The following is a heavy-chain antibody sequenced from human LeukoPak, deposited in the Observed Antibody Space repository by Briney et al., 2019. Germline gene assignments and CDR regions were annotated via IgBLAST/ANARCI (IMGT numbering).Heavy chain of an antibody. J-gene: IGHJ6*02. CDR3: ARDYPPDEGTMVRGVIITGPYYYGMDV. CDR1: GFTFSSYE. V-gene: IGHV3-48*03. Sequence: GGSLRLSCAASGFTFSSYEMNWVRQAPGKGLEWVSYISSSGSTIYYADSVKGRLTISRDNAKNSLYLRMNSLRAEDTAVYYCARDYPPDEGTMVRGVIITGPYYYGMDVWGQGTTVTVSS. D-gene: IGHD3-10*01. CDR2: ISSSGSTI.